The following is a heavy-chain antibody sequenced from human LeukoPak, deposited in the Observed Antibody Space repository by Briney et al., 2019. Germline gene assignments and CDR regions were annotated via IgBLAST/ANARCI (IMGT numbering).Heavy chain of an antibody. Sequence: GGSLRLSCVASGFTFGKYWMSWVRQAPGKGLEWVANIKLDGSEKNYVDSVKGRFTISRDNAKNTLYLQMNSLRAEDTAVYYCARGRYYLGSWGQGTLVTVSS. J-gene: IGHJ4*02. CDR1: GFTFGKYW. D-gene: IGHD4-17*01. CDR2: IKLDGSEK. V-gene: IGHV3-7*01. CDR3: ARGRYYLGS.